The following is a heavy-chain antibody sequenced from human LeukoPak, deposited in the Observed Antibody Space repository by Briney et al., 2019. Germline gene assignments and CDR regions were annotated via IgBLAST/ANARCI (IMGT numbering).Heavy chain of an antibody. V-gene: IGHV3-30*18. Sequence: PGGSLRLSCAASGFTFSNDGMDWVRQAPGKGLEWVAIISDDGSRKFYADSVKGRFTISRDNSKNTPYLEMNSLRAEDTAVYYCAKTTARGGYYYYGLDVWGQGATVTVSS. J-gene: IGHJ6*02. D-gene: IGHD4-4*01. CDR2: ISDDGSRK. CDR1: GFTFSNDG. CDR3: AKTTARGGYYYYGLDV.